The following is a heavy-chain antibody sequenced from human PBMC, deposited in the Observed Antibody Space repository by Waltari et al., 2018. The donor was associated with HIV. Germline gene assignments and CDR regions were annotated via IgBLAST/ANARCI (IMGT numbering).Heavy chain of an antibody. Sequence: QVQLQQWGAGLLKPSETLSLTCAVYGGSFSEYACNCIRQPQRKRLEWIGKIKHNGSTKYNPSLKRRVTISVDSSKNQFSLKLTSVTAADTAVYYCAIQRAELNDYKPFDHWGQGTLVTVSS. D-gene: IGHD4-4*01. CDR3: AIQRAELNDYKPFDH. J-gene: IGHJ4*02. V-gene: IGHV4-34*01. CDR2: IKHNGST. CDR1: GGSFSEYA.